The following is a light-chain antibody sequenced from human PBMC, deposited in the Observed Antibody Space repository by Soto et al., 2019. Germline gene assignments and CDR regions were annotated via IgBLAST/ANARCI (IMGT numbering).Light chain of an antibody. CDR2: DVS. J-gene: IGKJ5*01. CDR3: QQFNSYPIT. CDR1: QDVRGA. V-gene: IGKV1-13*02. Sequence: AIQLTQSPSSLSASVGDRVTITCRASQDVRGALAWYQQKPGQAPKILIYDVSRLESGVPSRFSSSSSGTDFTLTISSLQPIDFATYYCQQFNSYPITFGQGTRLEIK.